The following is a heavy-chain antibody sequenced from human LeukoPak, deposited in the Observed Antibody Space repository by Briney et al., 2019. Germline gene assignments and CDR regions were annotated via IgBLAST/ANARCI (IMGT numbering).Heavy chain of an antibody. Sequence: GGSLRLSCAASGFTLGYYGMHWVRQAPGKGLEWVSFIQFDGGNTYYADSVKGRFTISRDNSKNTLYLQMNSLRPEDTAVYYCAKDPRHDAYFEYWGQGTLVTVSS. CDR1: GFTLGYYG. J-gene: IGHJ4*02. V-gene: IGHV3-30*02. CDR2: IQFDGGNT. CDR3: AKDPRHDAYFEY.